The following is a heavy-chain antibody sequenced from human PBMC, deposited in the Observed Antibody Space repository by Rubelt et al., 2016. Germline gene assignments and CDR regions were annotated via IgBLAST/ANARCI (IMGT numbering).Heavy chain of an antibody. Sequence: EVQLAESGGGLVQPGGSLRLSCAASGFTFSSYWMSWVRQAPGKGLEWVANIKQDGSEKYYVDSVKGRLTISRDNAKHTLYLQMNSLRAEDTALYFCAKDLTYDSSGYNPGRDYGLDVWGQGTTVTVSS. D-gene: IGHD3-22*01. CDR3: AKDLTYDSSGYNPGRDYGLDV. CDR1: GFTFSSYW. CDR2: IKQDGSEK. V-gene: IGHV3-7*03. J-gene: IGHJ6*02.